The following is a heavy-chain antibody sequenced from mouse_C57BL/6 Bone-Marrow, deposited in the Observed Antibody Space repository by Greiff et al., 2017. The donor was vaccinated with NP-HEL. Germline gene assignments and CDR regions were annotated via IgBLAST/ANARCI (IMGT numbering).Heavy chain of an antibody. CDR1: GYTFTSYG. Sequence: VKLQESGAELARPGASVTLSCTASGYTFTSYGISWVKQRTGQGLEWIGEIYPRSGNTYYNEKFKSKATLTADKSSSTAYMELRSLTSEDSAIYFCAREMTTVVAQYYYAMDYWGQGTSVTVSS. V-gene: IGHV1-81*01. D-gene: IGHD1-1*01. J-gene: IGHJ4*01. CDR2: IYPRSGNT. CDR3: AREMTTVVAQYYYAMDY.